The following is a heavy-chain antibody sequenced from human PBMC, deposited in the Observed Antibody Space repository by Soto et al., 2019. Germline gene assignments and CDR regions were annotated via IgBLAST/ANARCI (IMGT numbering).Heavy chain of an antibody. Sequence: GESLKISCKGSGYSFTGYWISWVRQMPGKGLEWMGRIDPSDSYTNYSPSFQGHVTISAAKSISTAYLQWSSLKASDTAMYYCSKFKYSTSVRYLQHWGQGTPVTVSS. CDR2: IDPSDSYT. CDR1: GYSFTGYW. J-gene: IGHJ1*01. V-gene: IGHV5-10-1*01. D-gene: IGHD6-6*01. CDR3: SKFKYSTSVRYLQH.